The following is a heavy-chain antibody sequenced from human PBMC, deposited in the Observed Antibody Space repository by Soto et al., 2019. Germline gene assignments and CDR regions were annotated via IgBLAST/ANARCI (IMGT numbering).Heavy chain of an antibody. D-gene: IGHD3-10*01. CDR1: GFRFSDQY. CDR3: ASDPYYYASGF. J-gene: IGHJ4*02. CDR2: ISGSTSIT. V-gene: IGHV3-11*01. Sequence: QVQLVESGGGLVEPGGSLRLSCAASGFRFSDQYMTWIRQAPGKGLEWVSKISGSTSITYYADSVKGRFTVSRDNAKNSLYLQMNSLRAEDMAVYYCASDPYYYASGFWGQGTLVTVSS.